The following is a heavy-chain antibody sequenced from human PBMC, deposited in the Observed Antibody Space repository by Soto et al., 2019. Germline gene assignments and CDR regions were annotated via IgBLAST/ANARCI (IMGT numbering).Heavy chain of an antibody. CDR2: ISDSGGST. D-gene: IGHD1-26*01. CDR3: AKDPRGGSYSAY. V-gene: IGHV3-23*01. Sequence: GGSLRLSCAASGFTFTNYAMSWVRQAPGKGLEWVSGISDSGGSTYYADSVKGRFTISRDNSKNTLYLQMSRLRADDTAVYYCAKDPRGGSYSAYWGQGTLVTVSS. CDR1: GFTFTNYA. J-gene: IGHJ4*02.